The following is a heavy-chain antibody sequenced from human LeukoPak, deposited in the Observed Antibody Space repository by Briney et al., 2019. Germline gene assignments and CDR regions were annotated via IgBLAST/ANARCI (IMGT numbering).Heavy chain of an antibody. CDR1: GFTFSSYS. Sequence: GGSLRLSCAASGFTFSSYSMNWVRQAPGKGVEWVSSISSSSSTIYYADSVKGRFTISRDNAKNSLYLQMNSLRAEDTAVYYCARALWFGETFPAYWGQGTLVTVSS. V-gene: IGHV3-48*01. CDR3: ARALWFGETFPAY. D-gene: IGHD3-10*01. J-gene: IGHJ4*02. CDR2: ISSSSSTI.